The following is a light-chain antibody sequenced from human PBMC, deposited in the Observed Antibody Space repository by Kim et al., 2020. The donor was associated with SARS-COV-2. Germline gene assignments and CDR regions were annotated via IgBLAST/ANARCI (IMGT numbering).Light chain of an antibody. CDR2: KAS. CDR3: QQYKSYPLT. V-gene: IGKV1-5*03. CDR1: QSIDSW. J-gene: IGKJ1*01. Sequence: DIQMTQSPSTLSASVGDRVTITCRASQSIDSWLAWYQQKPGKAPNLLIYKASSLESGVPSTFSGSGSGTEFTLSITSLQPDDFATYYCQQYKSYPLTFGQGTKVDIK.